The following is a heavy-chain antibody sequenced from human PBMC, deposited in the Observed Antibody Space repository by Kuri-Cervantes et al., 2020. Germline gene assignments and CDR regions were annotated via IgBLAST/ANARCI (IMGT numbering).Heavy chain of an antibody. CDR3: AREVAGAAFDY. V-gene: IGHV3-23*01. J-gene: IGHJ4*02. CDR2: ISGGGDST. Sequence: GESLKISCEASGFTFNNYAMSWVRQPPGKGLEWVSLISGGGDSTYYADSVKGRFTISRDNAKNTLYLQMNSLRAEDTAVYYCAREVAGAAFDYWGQGTLVTVSS. CDR1: GFTFNNYA. D-gene: IGHD6-19*01.